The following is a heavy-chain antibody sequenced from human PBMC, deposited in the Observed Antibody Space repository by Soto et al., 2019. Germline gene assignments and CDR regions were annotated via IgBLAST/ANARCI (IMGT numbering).Heavy chain of an antibody. J-gene: IGHJ6*02. D-gene: IGHD3-10*01. Sequence: QVQLQESGPGLVKPSQTLSLTCTVSGGSISSGDYYWSWIRQPPGKGLEWIGYIYYSGSTYYNPSLKSRVTISVDTSKNQFSLKLSSVPAADTAVYYCARDQGSGSYYNHLGHGATYYYYYGMDVWGQGTTVTVSS. CDR3: ARDQGSGSYYNHLGHGATYYYYYGMDV. V-gene: IGHV4-30-4*01. CDR1: GGSISSGDYY. CDR2: IYYSGST.